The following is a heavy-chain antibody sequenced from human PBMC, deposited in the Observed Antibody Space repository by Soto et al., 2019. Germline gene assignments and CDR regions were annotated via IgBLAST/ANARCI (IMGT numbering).Heavy chain of an antibody. CDR2: ISDSSSKT. J-gene: IGHJ4*02. CDR3: ARGYVSSWAHFDY. D-gene: IGHD6-13*01. V-gene: IGHV3-23*01. CDR1: GFTFGNYA. Sequence: EVQLLESGGALTQPGGSLRLSCSASGFTFGNYAMNWVRQAPGKGLEWVSSISDSSSKTYYADSVKGRFTISRDNSKNMLLLQLNTLRADDTAVYFCARGYVSSWAHFDYWGQGTQVIVSS.